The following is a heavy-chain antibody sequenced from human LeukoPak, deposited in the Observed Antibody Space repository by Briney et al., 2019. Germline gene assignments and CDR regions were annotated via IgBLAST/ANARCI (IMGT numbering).Heavy chain of an antibody. D-gene: IGHD3-10*01. Sequence: GGSLRLSCAASGFTFSSYAMSWVRQAPGKGLEWVSGIRGSDAKTYYADSVKGRFTISRDNSKNTLYVQTNSLRAEDTAVYYCAKGHYYGSGSLDYWGQGTLVTVSS. CDR2: IRGSDAKT. CDR1: GFTFSSYA. V-gene: IGHV3-23*01. J-gene: IGHJ4*02. CDR3: AKGHYYGSGSLDY.